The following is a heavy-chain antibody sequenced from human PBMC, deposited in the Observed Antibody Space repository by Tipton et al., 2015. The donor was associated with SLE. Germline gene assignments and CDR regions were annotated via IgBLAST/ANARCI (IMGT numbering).Heavy chain of an antibody. J-gene: IGHJ4*02. V-gene: IGHV4-59*12. Sequence: TLSLTCTVSGGSISSYYWSWIRQPPGKGLEWIGYIYYSGSTNYNPSLKSRVTISVDTSKNQFSLKLSSVTAADTAVYYCARTDIVVVPAALYYFDYWGQGTLVTVSS. CDR2: IYYSGST. CDR1: GGSISSYY. CDR3: ARTDIVVVPAALYYFDY. D-gene: IGHD2-2*01.